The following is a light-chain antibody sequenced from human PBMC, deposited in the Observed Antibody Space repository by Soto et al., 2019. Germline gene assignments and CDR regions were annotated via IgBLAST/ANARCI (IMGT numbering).Light chain of an antibody. CDR2: EVS. J-gene: IGLJ1*01. V-gene: IGLV2-8*01. CDR3: CSYAGSNNLI. Sequence: QSALTQPASVSGSPGQSITISCTGTSSDVGGYNYVSWYQQHPGKAPKLMIFEVSKRPSGVPDRFSGSKSGNTASLTVSGLQAEDEADYYCCSYAGSNNLIFGTGTKVTVL. CDR1: SSDVGGYNY.